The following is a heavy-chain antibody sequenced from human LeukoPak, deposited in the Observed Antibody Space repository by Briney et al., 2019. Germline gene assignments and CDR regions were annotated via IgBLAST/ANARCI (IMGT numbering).Heavy chain of an antibody. CDR2: IRSKANSYAT. CDR1: GFTFSGSA. V-gene: IGHV3-73*01. Sequence: PGGSLRLSCAASGFTFSGSAMHWVRQASGKGLEWVGRIRSKANSYATAYAASVKGRFTISRDDSKNTAYLQMNSLKTEDTAVYYCTSLTIFGVVTEEYWGQGTLVTVSS. D-gene: IGHD3-3*01. CDR3: TSLTIFGVVTEEY. J-gene: IGHJ4*02.